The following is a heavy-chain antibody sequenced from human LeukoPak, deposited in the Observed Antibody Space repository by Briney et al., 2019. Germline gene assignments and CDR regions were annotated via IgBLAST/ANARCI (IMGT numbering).Heavy chain of an antibody. CDR1: GFTLSNYG. CDR2: IQRDGSTT. J-gene: IGHJ6*02. V-gene: IGHV3-7*03. D-gene: IGHD3-16*01. Sequence: GGSLRLSCAASGFTLSNYGMSWVRQTPGKGLEWVANIQRDGSTTYYVDSVEGRFIISRDNAKNSLYLQMSNLRAEDTAAYFCARGGGLDVWGQGATVTVSS. CDR3: ARGGGLDV.